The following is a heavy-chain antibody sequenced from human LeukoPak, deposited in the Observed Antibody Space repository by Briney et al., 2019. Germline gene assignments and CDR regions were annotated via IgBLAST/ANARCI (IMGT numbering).Heavy chain of an antibody. J-gene: IGHJ4*02. D-gene: IGHD3-22*01. CDR3: ARAFHYYDSSGKPYYFDY. CDR1: GFTFSSYE. V-gene: IGHV3-48*03. CDR2: ISSSGSTI. Sequence: GGSLRLSRAASGFTFSSYEMNWVRQAPGKGLEWVSYISSSGSTIYYADSVKGRFTISRDNAKNSLYLQMNSLRAEDTAVYYCARAFHYYDSSGKPYYFDYWGQGTLVTVSS.